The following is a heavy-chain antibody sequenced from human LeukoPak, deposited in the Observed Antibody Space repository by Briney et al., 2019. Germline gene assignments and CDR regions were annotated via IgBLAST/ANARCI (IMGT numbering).Heavy chain of an antibody. J-gene: IGHJ6*04. CDR1: GFTISSYA. CDR2: ISGSGAFT. CDR3: TKSQDFAVVTTTDV. Sequence: PGGSLRLSCAASGFTISSYAMSWVRQAPGRGLEWVLGISGSGAFTHSADSVKGRFTISRDTSKNTMYLQMNSLRAEDTAMYFCTKSQDFAVVTTTDVWGKGTTVIVSS. V-gene: IGHV3-23*01. D-gene: IGHD2-15*01.